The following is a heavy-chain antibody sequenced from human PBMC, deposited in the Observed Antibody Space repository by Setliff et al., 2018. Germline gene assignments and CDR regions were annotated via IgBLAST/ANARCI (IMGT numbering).Heavy chain of an antibody. J-gene: IGHJ6*03. V-gene: IGHV4-39*07. D-gene: IGHD1-1*01. CDR3: ARANKKLDYYYYYYMDV. Sequence: SETLSLTCTVSGGSISSMSYYWGWIRQPPGKGLEWIGSIYHSGSSYYNPSLRSRVTISVDTSKNQFSLILRSVTAADTAVYYCARANKKLDYYYYYYMDVWGKGTTVTVSS. CDR1: GGSISSMSYY. CDR2: IYHSGSS.